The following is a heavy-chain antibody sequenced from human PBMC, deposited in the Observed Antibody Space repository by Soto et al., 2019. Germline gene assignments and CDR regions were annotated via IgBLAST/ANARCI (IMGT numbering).Heavy chain of an antibody. J-gene: IGHJ3*02. CDR1: GYSFTSYG. D-gene: IGHD1-20*01. CDR3: ARALLTGTDLPTGNAFDI. Sequence: QVHLVQSGAEVKKAGASVKVSCKASGYSFTSYGICWVRQAPGQGLEWMGWISAYNGDTKYAEKLQGRVTMTTDASTRTAYLGLRSLRSDDTAVYYCARALLTGTDLPTGNAFDIWGQGTMVTVSS. CDR2: ISAYNGDT. V-gene: IGHV1-18*01.